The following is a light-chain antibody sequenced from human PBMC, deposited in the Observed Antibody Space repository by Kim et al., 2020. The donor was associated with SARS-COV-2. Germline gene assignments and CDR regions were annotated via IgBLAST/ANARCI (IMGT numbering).Light chain of an antibody. J-gene: IGLJ2*01. CDR1: SSDVGGYNY. CDR2: DVS. CDR3: SSYTSSSTTVV. Sequence: QSALTQPASVSGSPGQSITISCTGTSSDVGGYNYVSWYQQHPGKAPKLMIYDVSKRPSGVSNRFSGSKSGNTASLSISVLQAEDEADYYCSSYTSSSTTVVFGGGTQLTVL. V-gene: IGLV2-14*01.